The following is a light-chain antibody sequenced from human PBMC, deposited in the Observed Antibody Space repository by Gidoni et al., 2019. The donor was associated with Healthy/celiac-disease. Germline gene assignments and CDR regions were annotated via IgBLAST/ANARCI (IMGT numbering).Light chain of an antibody. J-gene: IGKJ4*01. CDR2: AAS. CDR1: QSISSY. CDR3: QQRYSTPLT. V-gene: IGKV1-39*01. Sequence: DIQMTQSPSSLSASVGDRVTITCRASQSISSYLNWYQSKPGKAPKLLIYAASSLQSGVPSRFSGSGSGTDFTPPISSLQPEDFVTYYCQQRYSTPLTFGGGTKVEIK.